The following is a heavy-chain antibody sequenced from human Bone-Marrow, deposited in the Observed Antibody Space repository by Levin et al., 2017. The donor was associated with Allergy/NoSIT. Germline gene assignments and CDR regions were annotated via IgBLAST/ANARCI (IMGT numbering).Heavy chain of an antibody. CDR1: GFSFSSYW. CDR3: TGGGRPADY. D-gene: IGHD1-26*01. CDR2: IKEDGSQQ. Sequence: GESLKISCAASGFSFSSYWMSWVRQAPGKGLEWVANIKEDGSQQSYVDFVKGRFTISRDNAKNSLYLQMNTLSGEDTAVYYCTGGGRPADYWGQGTLVTVSS. J-gene: IGHJ4*02. V-gene: IGHV3-7*01.